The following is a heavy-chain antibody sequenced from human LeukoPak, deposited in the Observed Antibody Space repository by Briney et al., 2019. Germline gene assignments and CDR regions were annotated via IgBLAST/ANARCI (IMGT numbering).Heavy chain of an antibody. V-gene: IGHV3-30*02. J-gene: IGHJ4*02. D-gene: IGHD2-2*01. CDR1: GFSFSTYA. CDR2: IRHGGSNQ. CDR3: DCSNTNCYAAGDY. Sequence: GGSLRLSCAASGFSFSTYAMHWVRQAPGKGLEWVAFIRHGGSNQYYADSVKGRFTISRDNSKNTLYLQMNSLRAEDTAIYYCDCSNTNCYAAGDYWGQGTLVTVSS.